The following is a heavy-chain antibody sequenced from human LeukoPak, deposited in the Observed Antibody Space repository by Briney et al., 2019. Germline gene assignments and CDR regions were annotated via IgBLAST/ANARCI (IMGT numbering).Heavy chain of an antibody. Sequence: SETLSLTCAVYGGSFSGYYWSWIRQPPGKGLEWIGEINHSGSTNHNPSLKSRVTISVDTSKNQFSLNLRSVTAADTAVYYCARGFFDYGDNTARIYYDCWGQGTLVTVSS. V-gene: IGHV4-34*01. J-gene: IGHJ4*02. CDR3: ARGFFDYGDNTARIYYDC. CDR2: INHSGST. CDR1: GGSFSGYY. D-gene: IGHD4-17*01.